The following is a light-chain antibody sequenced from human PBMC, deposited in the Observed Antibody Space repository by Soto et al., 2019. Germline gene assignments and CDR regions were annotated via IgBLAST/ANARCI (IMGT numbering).Light chain of an antibody. J-gene: IGKJ1*01. Sequence: DIQMTQSPSSVSASVGDSVSFACQSSQTVKNNVNWYQRKRGKAPKLLISGSSNLQNGVPPRFSGSGTGTDFTLTINSLQPEDAATYYCQQTYRHPRTFGQGTSVDIK. CDR2: GSS. CDR3: QQTYRHPRT. V-gene: IGKV1-39*01. CDR1: QTVKNN.